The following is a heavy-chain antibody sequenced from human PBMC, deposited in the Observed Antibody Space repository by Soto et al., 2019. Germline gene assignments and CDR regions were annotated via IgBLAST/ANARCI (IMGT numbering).Heavy chain of an antibody. Sequence: QVQLVQSGAEVKKPGSSVKVSCKASGDTFSRYSITWVRQAPGHGLEWIGRIIPIFGIPTYAQKFQGRVTCNADESTSXAXLXLSSLRSDDTAVYYCAREDRDRETGLVPAAIDGIDVWGHGTTVTVSS. CDR2: IIPIFGIP. CDR1: GDTFSRYS. CDR3: AREDRDRETGLVPAAIDGIDV. J-gene: IGHJ6*02. D-gene: IGHD2-2*01. V-gene: IGHV1-69*08.